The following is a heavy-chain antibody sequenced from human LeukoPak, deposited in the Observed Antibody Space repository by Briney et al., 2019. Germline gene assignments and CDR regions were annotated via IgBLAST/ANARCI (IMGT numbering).Heavy chain of an antibody. D-gene: IGHD4-11*01. Sequence: GGSLRLSCAASGFTFSHYGMHWVRQAPGKGLEWVAVIWSDGSNKFYADSVKGRFTISRDNSQNTVDLHMNILRAEDTAVYYCAKDAQRGFDYSNSLEYWGQGTLVTVSS. CDR3: AKDAQRGFDYSNSLEY. V-gene: IGHV3-33*06. CDR2: IWSDGSNK. CDR1: GFTFSHYG. J-gene: IGHJ4*02.